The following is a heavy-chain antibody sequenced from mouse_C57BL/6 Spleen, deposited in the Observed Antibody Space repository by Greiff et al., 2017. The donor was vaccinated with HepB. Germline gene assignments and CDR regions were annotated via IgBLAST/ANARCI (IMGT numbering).Heavy chain of an antibody. D-gene: IGHD1-1*01. CDR2: ISSGGDYI. CDR1: GFTFSSYA. J-gene: IGHJ3*01. V-gene: IGHV5-9-1*02. Sequence: EVHLVESGEGLVKPGGSLKLSCAASGFTFSSYAMSWVRQTPEKRLEWVAYISSGGDYIYYADTVKGRFTISRDNARNTLYLQMSSLKSEDTAMYYCTRGSNPAWFAYWGQGTLVTVSA. CDR3: TRGSNPAWFAY.